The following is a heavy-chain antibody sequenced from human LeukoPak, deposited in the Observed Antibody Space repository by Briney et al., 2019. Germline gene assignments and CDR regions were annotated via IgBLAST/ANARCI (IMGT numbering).Heavy chain of an antibody. CDR3: AKLPGRAADY. CDR2: IYYSGGT. V-gene: IGHV4-59*01. Sequence: SETLSLTCTVSGGSINYYYWMWIRQPPGKGLEWIGYIYYSGGTHYNPSLKSRVTMLVDTSKNQFSLKLTAVTAADTAVYYCAKLPGRAADYWGQGTLVTVSS. J-gene: IGHJ4*02. CDR1: GGSINYYY.